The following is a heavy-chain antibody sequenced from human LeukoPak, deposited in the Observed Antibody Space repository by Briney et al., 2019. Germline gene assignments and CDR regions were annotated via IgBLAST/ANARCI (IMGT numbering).Heavy chain of an antibody. V-gene: IGHV3-30-3*01. CDR2: ISYDGSNK. Sequence: RAGGSLRLSCAASGFTFSSYAMHWVRQAPGKGLEWVAVISYDGSNKYYADSVKGRFTISRDNSKNTLYLQMNSLRAEDTAVYYCAKDNTVTTGYYFDYWGQGTLVTVSS. CDR1: GFTFSSYA. D-gene: IGHD4-11*01. J-gene: IGHJ4*02. CDR3: AKDNTVTTGYYFDY.